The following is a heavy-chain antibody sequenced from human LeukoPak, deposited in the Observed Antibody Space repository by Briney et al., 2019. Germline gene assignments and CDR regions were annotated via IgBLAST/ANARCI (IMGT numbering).Heavy chain of an antibody. CDR2: IYYSGST. J-gene: IGHJ6*03. D-gene: IGHD6-13*01. CDR3: ARVNVAAAWNYYYYYMDV. Sequence: SETLSLTCTVSGGSISSYYWSWIRQPPGKGLEWIGYIYYSGSTNYNPSLKSRVTISADTSKNQFSLKLSSVTAADTAVYYCARVNVAAAWNYYYYYMDVWGKGTTVTVSS. V-gene: IGHV4-59*01. CDR1: GGSISSYY.